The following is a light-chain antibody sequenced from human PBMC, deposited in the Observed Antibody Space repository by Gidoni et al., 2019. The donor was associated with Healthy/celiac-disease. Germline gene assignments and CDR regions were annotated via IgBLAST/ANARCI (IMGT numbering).Light chain of an antibody. CDR2: ADS. Sequence: SYVLTQPPSVSVAPGQTARITCGGNNIGSKSVHWYQQKPGQAPVLVVYADSDRPSGIPERFSGSNSGNTATLTISRVEAGDEADYYCQVWDTSSDHYVFGTGTKVTVL. CDR1: NIGSKS. CDR3: QVWDTSSDHYV. V-gene: IGLV3-21*02. J-gene: IGLJ1*01.